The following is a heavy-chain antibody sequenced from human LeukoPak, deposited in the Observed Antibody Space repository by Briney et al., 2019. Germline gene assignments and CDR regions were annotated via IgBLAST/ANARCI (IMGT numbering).Heavy chain of an antibody. CDR3: ARVSGVAAAGRATDFDY. V-gene: IGHV4-34*01. Sequence: SETLSLTCAVHGGSFSGYYWSWIRQPPGKGLEWIGEINHSGSTNYNPSLKSRVTISVDTSKNQFSLKLSSVTAADTAVYYCARVSGVAAAGRATDFDYWGQGTLVTVSS. J-gene: IGHJ4*02. CDR2: INHSGST. CDR1: GGSFSGYY. D-gene: IGHD6-13*01.